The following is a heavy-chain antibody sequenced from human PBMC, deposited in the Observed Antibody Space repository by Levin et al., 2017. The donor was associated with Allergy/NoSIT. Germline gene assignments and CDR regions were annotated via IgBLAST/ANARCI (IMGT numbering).Heavy chain of an antibody. CDR2: ISYDGSNK. D-gene: IGHD6-13*01. Sequence: PGVSLRLSCAASGFTFSSYAMHWVRQAPGKGLEWVAVISYDGSNKYYADSVKGRFTISRDNSKNTLYLQMNSLRAEDTAVYYCARDRVSYYYYGMDVWGQGTTVTVSS. CDR3: ARDRVSYYYYGMDV. V-gene: IGHV3-30-3*01. CDR1: GFTFSSYA. J-gene: IGHJ6*02.